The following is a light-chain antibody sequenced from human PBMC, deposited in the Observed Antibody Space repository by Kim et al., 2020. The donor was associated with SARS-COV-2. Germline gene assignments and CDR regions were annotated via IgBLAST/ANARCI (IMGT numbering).Light chain of an antibody. J-gene: IGKJ2*03. CDR1: QSGSSNY. CDR3: QQYGSSPLYS. CDR2: GAS. V-gene: IGKV3-20*01. Sequence: SPGERATLSCRASQSGSSNYLAWYQQKPGQAPRLLIYGASTRATGIPDRFSGSGSGTDFTLTISRLEPEDFAVYYCQQYGSSPLYSFGQGTKLEI.